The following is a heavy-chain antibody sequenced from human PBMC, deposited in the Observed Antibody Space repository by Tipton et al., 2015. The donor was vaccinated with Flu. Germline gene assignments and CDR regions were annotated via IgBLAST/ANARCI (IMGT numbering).Heavy chain of an antibody. CDR3: ARAEIGDFDY. J-gene: IGHJ4*02. Sequence: TLSLTCAVSGYSISRGYSWGWIRQPPGKGLEWIGSIYHNGDIHFNPSLKSLVTISVDTSNNRFSLNLTSVTAADTAVYYCARAEIGDFDYWGQGTLVTVSS. CDR1: GYSISRGYS. D-gene: IGHD2/OR15-2a*01. V-gene: IGHV4-38-2*01. CDR2: IYHNGDI.